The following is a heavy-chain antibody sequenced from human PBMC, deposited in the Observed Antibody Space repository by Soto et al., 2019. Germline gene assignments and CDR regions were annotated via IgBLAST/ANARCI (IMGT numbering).Heavy chain of an antibody. Sequence: WTWIRQTPGKGLEWIGEISHSGSTNYNPSLMSRVTMSADTSKKQFSLRLSSVTAADTALYCGARGYESSRRYLPLLDYWGQGTLVTVSS. CDR2: ISHSGST. J-gene: IGHJ4*02. D-gene: IGHD3-22*01. CDR3: ARGYESSRRYLPLLDY. V-gene: IGHV4-34*01.